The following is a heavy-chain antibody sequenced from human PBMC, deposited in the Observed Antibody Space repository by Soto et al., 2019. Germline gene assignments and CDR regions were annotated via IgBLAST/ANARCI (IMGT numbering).Heavy chain of an antibody. V-gene: IGHV4-31*03. CDR1: GGSISSGGYY. CDR2: IYYSGST. Sequence: QVQLQESGPGLVKPSQTLSLTCTVSGGSISSGGYYWSWIRQHPGKGLEWIGYIYYSGSTYYNPSLNSRVTISVDTSKNQFSLKLSSVTAADTAVYYCARERSPVTIFGVVSRYFDLWGRGTLVTVSS. D-gene: IGHD3-3*01. J-gene: IGHJ2*01. CDR3: ARERSPVTIFGVVSRYFDL.